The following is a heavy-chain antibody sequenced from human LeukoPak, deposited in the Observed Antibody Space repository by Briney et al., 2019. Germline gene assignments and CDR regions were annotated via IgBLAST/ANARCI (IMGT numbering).Heavy chain of an antibody. V-gene: IGHV1-2*02. CDR3: ARAPLWFGEFGFDP. Sequence: ASVKVSCKASGYTFTGYYMHWVRQAPGQGLEWMGWINPNSGGTNYAQKFQGRVTMTRDTSISTAYMELGRLRSDDTAVYYCARAPLWFGEFGFDPWGQGTLVTVSS. D-gene: IGHD3-10*01. CDR1: GYTFTGYY. J-gene: IGHJ5*02. CDR2: INPNSGGT.